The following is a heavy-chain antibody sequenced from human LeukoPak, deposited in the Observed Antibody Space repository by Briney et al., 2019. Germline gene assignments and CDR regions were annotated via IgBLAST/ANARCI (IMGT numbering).Heavy chain of an antibody. CDR3: ARDRGGVVGATTYYYYGMDV. CDR1: GGSISSYY. CDR2: IYYSGST. D-gene: IGHD1-26*01. V-gene: IGHV4-59*01. J-gene: IGHJ6*02. Sequence: PSETLSLTCTVSGGSISSYYWSWIRQPPGKGLEWIGYIYYSGSTNYNPSLKSRVTISVDTSKNQFSLKLSSVTAADTAVYYCARDRGGVVGATTYYYYGMDVRGQGTTVTVSS.